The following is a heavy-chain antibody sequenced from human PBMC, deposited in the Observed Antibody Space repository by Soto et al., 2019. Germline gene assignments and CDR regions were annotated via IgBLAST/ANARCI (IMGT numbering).Heavy chain of an antibody. Sequence: EVQLLESEGGMVQPGGSLRLSCTASGITFRIFVMSWVRQAPGKGLDWVSAMRSTGRQTFYAHFVKGRFTISRDNSKNMLYLHSNSLVDSDSALYLWAQERGWGVVSPSHDYWCQGTLVTVSS. CDR3: AQERGWGVVSPSHDY. J-gene: IGHJ4*02. D-gene: IGHD2-21*01. CDR2: MRSTGRQT. CDR1: GITFRIFV. V-gene: IGHV3-23*01.